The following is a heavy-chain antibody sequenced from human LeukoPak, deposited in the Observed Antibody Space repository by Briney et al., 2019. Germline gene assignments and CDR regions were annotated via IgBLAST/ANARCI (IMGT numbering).Heavy chain of an antibody. J-gene: IGHJ4*02. CDR2: ISYDGSNK. D-gene: IGHD5-18*01. V-gene: IGHV3-30*19. CDR3: ARDPADSAMVFTFDY. Sequence: GGSLRLSCAASGFTFSSYGMHWVRQAPGKGLEWVAIISYDGSNKYYADSVKGRFTISRDNSKNTLYLQMNSLRAEDTAVYYCARDPADSAMVFTFDYWGQGTLVTVSS. CDR1: GFTFSSYG.